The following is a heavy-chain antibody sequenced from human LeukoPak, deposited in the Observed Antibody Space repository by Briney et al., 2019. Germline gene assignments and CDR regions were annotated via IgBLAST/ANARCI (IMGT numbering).Heavy chain of an antibody. CDR1: GGSISSGGYY. CDR2: IYYSGST. D-gene: IGHD2-15*01. J-gene: IGHJ1*01. Sequence: SETLSLTCTVSGGSISSGGYYWSWIRQHPGKGLEWIGYIYYSGSTYYNPSLKSRVTISVDTSKNQFSLKLSSVTAADTAVYYCARGLAAIGRGSEYFQHWGQGTLVTVSS. V-gene: IGHV4-31*03. CDR3: ARGLAAIGRGSEYFQH.